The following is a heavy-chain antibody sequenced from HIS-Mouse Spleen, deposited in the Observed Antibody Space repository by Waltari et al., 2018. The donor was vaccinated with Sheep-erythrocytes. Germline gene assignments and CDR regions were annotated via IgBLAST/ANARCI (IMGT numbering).Heavy chain of an antibody. CDR3: ALSVDLAGAFDI. D-gene: IGHD6-19*01. CDR1: GGCFSGYY. V-gene: IGHV4-34*01. J-gene: IGHJ3*02. CDR2: INHSGST. Sequence: QVQLQQWGAGLLKPSETLSLPCAVHGGCFSGYYWSWIRQPPGKGLEWIGEINHSGSTNYNPSLKSRVTISVDTSKNQFSLKLSSVTAADTAVYYCALSVDLAGAFDIWGQGTMVTVSS.